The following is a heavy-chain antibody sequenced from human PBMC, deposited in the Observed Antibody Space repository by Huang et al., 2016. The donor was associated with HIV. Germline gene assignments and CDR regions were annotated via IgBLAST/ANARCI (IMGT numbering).Heavy chain of an antibody. D-gene: IGHD3-3*01. CDR3: ARDHHDFWRGYRRMYFFDH. CDR2: IDYSGST. CDR1: GGSISTHY. J-gene: IGHJ4*02. V-gene: IGHV4-59*11. Sequence: QVQLQESGPGLVKPSETLSLTCTVSGGSISTHYWSWIRQPPGKGLEWIGSIDYSGSTNYSPSLKRRVTILLDTSKNQFSLMVNSVTAADTAMYYCARDHHDFWRGYRRMYFFDHWGQGTLVTVSS.